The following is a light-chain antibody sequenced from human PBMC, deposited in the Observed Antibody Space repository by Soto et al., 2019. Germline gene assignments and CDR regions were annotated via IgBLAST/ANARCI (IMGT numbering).Light chain of an antibody. Sequence: QSVLTQPPSVSEAPGQRVIISCTGSSSNIGAGYDVQWYQQLPGTAPKLLIYHNPNRPSGVPDRFSGSKSGASGYLAITGLQAEDEADYYCQSYDSSLSVLVFGGGTKLTVL. V-gene: IGLV1-40*01. CDR3: QSYDSSLSVLV. CDR1: SSNIGAGYD. CDR2: HNP. J-gene: IGLJ2*01.